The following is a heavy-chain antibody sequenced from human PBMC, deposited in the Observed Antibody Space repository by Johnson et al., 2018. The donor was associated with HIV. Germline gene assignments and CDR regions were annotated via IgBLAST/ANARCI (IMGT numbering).Heavy chain of an antibody. D-gene: IGHD3-10*01. CDR1: GFTFSSYA. CDR2: ISGSGGST. V-gene: IGHV3-23*04. CDR3: ARDSGVPGNDAFDI. J-gene: IGHJ3*02. Sequence: EKLVESGGGLVQPGGSLRLSCAASGFTFSSYAMSWVRQAPGKGLEWVSAISGSGGSTYYADSVRGLTISRDNSKNTLYLQLSSLRSEDTAVYYCARDSGVPGNDAFDIWGQGTMVTVSS.